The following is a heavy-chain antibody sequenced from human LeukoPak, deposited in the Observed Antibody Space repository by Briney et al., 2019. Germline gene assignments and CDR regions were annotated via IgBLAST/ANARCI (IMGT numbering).Heavy chain of an antibody. CDR3: ARATPGFNYDFWSGYYTYFDY. CDR2: IYYSGST. J-gene: IGHJ4*02. CDR1: GGSISSYY. D-gene: IGHD3-3*01. Sequence: SETLSLICTVSGGSISSYYWSWIRQPPGKGLEWIGYIYYSGSTNYNPSLKSRVTISVDTSKNQFSLKLSSVTAADTAVYYCARATPGFNYDFWSGYYTYFDYWGQGTLVTVSS. V-gene: IGHV4-59*01.